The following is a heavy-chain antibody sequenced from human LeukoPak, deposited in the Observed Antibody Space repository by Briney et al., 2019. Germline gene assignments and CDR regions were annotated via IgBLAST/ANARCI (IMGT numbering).Heavy chain of an antibody. Sequence: SETLSLACTVSGGFISSSSYYWGWIRQPPGKGLEWIGDIYYSGRTYYNPSLRSRVSISLDTSMNHFSLTLSSVTAADTAVYYCARRRYYDSTGYFDWGRGSLVIVSS. D-gene: IGHD3-22*01. J-gene: IGHJ1*01. V-gene: IGHV4-39*02. CDR2: IYYSGRT. CDR1: GGFISSSSYY. CDR3: ARRRYYDSTGYFD.